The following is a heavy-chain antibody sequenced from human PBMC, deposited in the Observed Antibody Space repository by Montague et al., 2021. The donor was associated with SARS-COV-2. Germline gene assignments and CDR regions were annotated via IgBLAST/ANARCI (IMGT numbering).Heavy chain of an antibody. D-gene: IGHD2-15*01. CDR2: ISDSGST. V-gene: IGHV4-59*08. J-gene: IGHJ4*02. CDR3: ARHYSATLPAVY. CDR1: GGSISSFY. Sequence: SETLSLTCTVSGGSISSFYWSWFWQPPGKGLEWIGYISDSGSTNYNPSLTSRVTMPVDTSKNQFSLKVNSVTAADTAVYYCARHYSATLPAVYWGQGTLVTVSS.